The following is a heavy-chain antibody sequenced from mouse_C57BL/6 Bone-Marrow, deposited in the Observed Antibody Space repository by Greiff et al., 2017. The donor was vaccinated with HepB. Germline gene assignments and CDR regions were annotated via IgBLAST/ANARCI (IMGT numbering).Heavy chain of an antibody. CDR2: IWWDDDK. Sequence: QVQLKESGPGILQPSQTLSLTCSFSGFSLSTFGMGVGWIRQPSGKGLEWLAHIWWDDDKYYNPALKSRLTISKDTSKNQVFLKIANVDTADTATYYCARIARGLRDAWFAYWGQGTLVTVSA. CDR1: GFSLSTFGMG. J-gene: IGHJ3*01. V-gene: IGHV8-8*01. CDR3: ARIARGLRDAWFAY.